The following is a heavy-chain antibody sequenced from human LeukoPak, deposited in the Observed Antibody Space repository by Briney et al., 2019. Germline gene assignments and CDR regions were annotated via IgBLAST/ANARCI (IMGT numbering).Heavy chain of an antibody. CDR3: AKEALTYYYDSSGYYFYY. V-gene: IGHV3-23*01. CDR1: GFTFSSYA. D-gene: IGHD3-22*01. CDR2: ISGSGGST. J-gene: IGHJ4*02. Sequence: GGFLRLSCAASGFTFSSYAMSWVRQAPGKGLEWVSAISGSGGSTYYADSVKGRFTISRDNSKNTLYLQMNSLRAEDTAVYYCAKEALTYYYDSSGYYFYYWGQGTLVTVSS.